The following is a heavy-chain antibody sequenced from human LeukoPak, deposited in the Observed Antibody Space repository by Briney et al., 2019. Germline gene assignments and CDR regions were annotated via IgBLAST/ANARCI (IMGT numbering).Heavy chain of an antibody. CDR2: IYYSGST. V-gene: IGHV4-39*01. CDR1: GGSFNNYY. CDR3: ARRPRAGWFDP. Sequence: SETLSLTCAVYGGSFNNYYWNWIRQPPGKGLEWINSIYYSGSTYYNPSLKSRVTISVDTSKNQFSLKLSSVTAADTAVYYCARRPRAGWFDPWGQGTLVTVSS. J-gene: IGHJ5*02.